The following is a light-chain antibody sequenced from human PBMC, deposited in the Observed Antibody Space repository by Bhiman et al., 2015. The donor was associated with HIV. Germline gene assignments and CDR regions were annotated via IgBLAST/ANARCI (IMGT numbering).Light chain of an antibody. CDR2: DVS. CDR3: SSYTGSSTFV. V-gene: IGLV2-11*01. J-gene: IGLJ2*01. Sequence: SALTQPRSVSGSPGQSVTISCTGTSSDVGTYIYVSWYQQHPGKAPKLMIYDVSQRPSGVSYRFSGSRSGDTASLTISGLQAEDEAHYYCSSYTGSSTFVFGGGTKLTVL. CDR1: SSDVGTYIY.